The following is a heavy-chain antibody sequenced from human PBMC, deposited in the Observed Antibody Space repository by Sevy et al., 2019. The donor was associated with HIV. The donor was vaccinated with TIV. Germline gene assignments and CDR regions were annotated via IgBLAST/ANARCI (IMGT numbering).Heavy chain of an antibody. D-gene: IGHD4-17*01. CDR1: GFTFSSYS. CDR3: ARDQATVTTRGVLDY. V-gene: IGHV3-48*02. CDR2: ISSSSSTI. J-gene: IGHJ4*02. Sequence: GGSLRLSCAASGFTFSSYSMNWVRQAPGKGLEWVSYISSSSSTIYYAHSVKGRFTISRDNAKNSLYLQMNSLRDEDTAVYYCARDQATVTTRGVLDYWGQGTLVTVSS.